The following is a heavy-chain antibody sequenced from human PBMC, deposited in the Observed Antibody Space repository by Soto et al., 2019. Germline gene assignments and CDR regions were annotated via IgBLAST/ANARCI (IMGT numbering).Heavy chain of an antibody. Sequence: QITLKESGPTLVKPTQTLTLTCTFSGFSLSTSGVGVGWIRQPPGKALEWLALIYWDDDKRYSPSLKSRLTITTDPSQHQVVLTMTNMDPVDTATYYCALTYYGSGSYSNVRWFDPWGQGPLVTVSS. J-gene: IGHJ5*02. V-gene: IGHV2-5*02. CDR3: ALTYYGSGSYSNVRWFDP. D-gene: IGHD3-10*01. CDR1: GFSLSTSGVG. CDR2: IYWDDDK.